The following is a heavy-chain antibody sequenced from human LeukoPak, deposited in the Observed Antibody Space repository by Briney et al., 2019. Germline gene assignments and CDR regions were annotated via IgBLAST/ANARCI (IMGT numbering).Heavy chain of an antibody. J-gene: IGHJ4*02. D-gene: IGHD3-9*01. CDR1: AFTFSNYN. CDR3: ATADLTGYYGGDY. Sequence: GGSLRLSCAASAFTFSNYNMIWVRQAPGRGPEWVSSISSSATYIYYADSVKGRFTISRDDAKHSLFLQMNSLRAEDTAVYYCATADLTGYYGGDYWGQGTLVTVSS. CDR2: ISSSATYI. V-gene: IGHV3-21*01.